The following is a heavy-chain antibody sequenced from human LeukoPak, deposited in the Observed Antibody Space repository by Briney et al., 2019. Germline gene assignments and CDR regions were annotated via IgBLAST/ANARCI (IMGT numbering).Heavy chain of an antibody. CDR1: GFTFRNYV. Sequence: GRSLTLYCAASGFTFRNYVMHWVRQAPGKGLEWVAVIYYDGDSEYYADSVQGRFTISRDNSKNTLYLQMNSLRAEDTAVYYCARLDYSNYGVDYWGQATLVTVSS. D-gene: IGHD4-11*01. CDR3: ARLDYSNYGVDY. V-gene: IGHV3-33*01. J-gene: IGHJ4*02. CDR2: IYYDGDSE.